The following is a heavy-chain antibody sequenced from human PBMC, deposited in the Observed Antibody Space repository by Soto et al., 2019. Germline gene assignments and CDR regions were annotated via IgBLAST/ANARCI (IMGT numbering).Heavy chain of an antibody. D-gene: IGHD2-15*01. J-gene: IGHJ4*02. CDR1: GYTFTSYA. CDR2: INAGNGNT. CDR3: ARVKGGGLPPKVSYYFDY. Sequence: ASVNVSCKASGYTFTSYAMHWVRQAPGQRLEWMGWINAGNGNTKYSQKFQGRVTITRDTSASTAYMELSSLRSEDTAVYYCARVKGGGLPPKVSYYFDYWGQGTLVIVSS. V-gene: IGHV1-3*01.